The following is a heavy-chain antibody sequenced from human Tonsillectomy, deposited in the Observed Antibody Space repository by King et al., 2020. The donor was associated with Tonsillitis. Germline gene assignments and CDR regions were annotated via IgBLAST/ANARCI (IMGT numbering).Heavy chain of an antibody. CDR1: GYSFTSYW. CDR2: IDPSDSYT. J-gene: IGHJ6*02. V-gene: IGHV5-10-1*03. D-gene: IGHD5-12*01. Sequence: VQLVQSGAEVKKPGESLRISCKGSGYSFTSYWISWVRQMPGKGLEWMGRIDPSDSYTNYSPSFQGHVTISADNSISTAYLQWSSLKASDTAMYYCARHSYSGYGDSYYYVYRSTDYYYDIDVWGQGTTVTVSS. CDR3: ARHSYSGYGDSYYYVYRSTDYYYDIDV.